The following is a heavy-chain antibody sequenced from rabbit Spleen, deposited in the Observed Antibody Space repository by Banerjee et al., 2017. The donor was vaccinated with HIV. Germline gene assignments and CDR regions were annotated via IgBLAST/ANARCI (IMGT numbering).Heavy chain of an antibody. Sequence: QEQLEESGGDLVKPEGSLTLTCTASGFSFSSSYYMCWVRQAPGKGLEWIACIDAGSSGFTYFASWAKGRFTISSHNAQNTLYLQLNSLTVADTATYFCVRDLGYDDYSEKGYFNLWGPGTLVTVS. CDR3: VRDLGYDDYSEKGYFNL. J-gene: IGHJ4*01. CDR1: GFSFSSSYY. V-gene: IGHV1S45*01. CDR2: IDAGSSGFT. D-gene: IGHD2-1*01.